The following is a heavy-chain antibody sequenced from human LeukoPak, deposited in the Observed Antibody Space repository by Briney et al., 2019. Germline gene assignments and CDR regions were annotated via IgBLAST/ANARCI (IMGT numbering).Heavy chain of an antibody. V-gene: IGHV4-59*01. CDR3: ARSALGFCSGGTCPYYFDH. D-gene: IGHD2-15*01. J-gene: IGHJ4*02. Sequence: PSETLSLTCTVSGGSISSYYWSCIRQPPGKGLEWIGYIYNSGSTRYNPSLQSRVSISVDTSKNQFSLRLSSVTAADSAVYYCARSALGFCSGGTCPYYFDHWGQGNLVTVSS. CDR2: IYNSGST. CDR1: GGSISSYY.